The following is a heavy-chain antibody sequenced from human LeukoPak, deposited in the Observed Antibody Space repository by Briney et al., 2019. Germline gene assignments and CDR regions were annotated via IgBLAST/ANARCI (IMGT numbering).Heavy chain of an antibody. J-gene: IGHJ5*02. Sequence: SVKVSCKASGGTFSSYAISWVRQAPGQGLEWMGGIIPIFGTANYAQKFQGRVTITADESTSTAYMELSSLRSEDTAVYYCASAGYYYRNWFDPWGQGTLVTVSS. D-gene: IGHD3-22*01. CDR1: GGTFSSYA. V-gene: IGHV1-69*13. CDR2: IIPIFGTA. CDR3: ASAGYYYRNWFDP.